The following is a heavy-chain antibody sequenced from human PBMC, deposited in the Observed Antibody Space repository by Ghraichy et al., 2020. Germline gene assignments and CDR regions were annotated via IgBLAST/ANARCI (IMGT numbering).Heavy chain of an antibody. CDR3: AKGDGLGPYYYYMDV. V-gene: IGHV3-23*01. CDR1: AITFSTYA. D-gene: IGHD3-10*01. J-gene: IGHJ6*03. CDR2: INSGGGST. Sequence: ETLSLTCAASAITFSTYAMSWVRQAPEKGLEWVSSINSGGGSTYYADSVKGRFTISRDNSKNTLYLQMNSLRAEDSAVYYCAKGDGLGPYYYYMDVWGKGTTVTVSS.